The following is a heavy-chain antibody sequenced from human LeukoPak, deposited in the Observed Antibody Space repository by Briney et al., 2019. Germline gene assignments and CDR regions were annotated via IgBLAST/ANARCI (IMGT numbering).Heavy chain of an antibody. CDR1: GFTVSNNY. CDR2: IYSGGNT. J-gene: IGHJ4*02. D-gene: IGHD6-6*01. CDR3: ARGGGAARLFDY. V-gene: IGHV3-53*04. Sequence: PGGSLRLSCAASGFTVSNNYMSWVRQAPGKGLEWVSVIYSGGNTYYADSVKGRFTISRHNSMNTLYLQMNSLSTEDTAVYYCARGGGAARLFDYWGQGTLVTVSS.